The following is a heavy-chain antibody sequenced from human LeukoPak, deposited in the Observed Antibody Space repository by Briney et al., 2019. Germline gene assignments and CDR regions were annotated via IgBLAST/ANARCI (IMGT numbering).Heavy chain of an antibody. J-gene: IGHJ4*02. D-gene: IGHD3-16*01. CDR3: ARDRGPEWWGSFDY. Sequence: ASVKVSCKASGYTFSGFYLHWVRQAPGQGLQLMGWINPNTGGTNYAQKFQGRVTMTRDTSFTTGYMELSSLTSDDTAVYYCARDRGPEWWGSFDYWGQGSLVTVSS. V-gene: IGHV1-2*02. CDR2: INPNTGGT. CDR1: GYTFSGFY.